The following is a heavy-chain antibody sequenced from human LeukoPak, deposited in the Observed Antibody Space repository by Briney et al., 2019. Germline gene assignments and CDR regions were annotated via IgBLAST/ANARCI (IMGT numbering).Heavy chain of an antibody. CDR3: AKEGGLVLREATINY. Sequence: GGSLRLSCAASGFTFSSYAMSWVRQAPGKGLEWVSSFSGSGGTTYYADSMKGRFTISRDNSRNTLYLQMNSLRAEDTAICYCAKEGGLVLREATINYWGQGTLVAVSS. V-gene: IGHV3-23*01. D-gene: IGHD5-12*01. CDR2: FSGSGGTT. CDR1: GFTFSSYA. J-gene: IGHJ4*02.